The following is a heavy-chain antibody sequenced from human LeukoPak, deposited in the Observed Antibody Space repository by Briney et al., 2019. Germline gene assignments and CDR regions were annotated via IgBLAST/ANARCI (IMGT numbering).Heavy chain of an antibody. CDR3: AKDSSSSGWASTTDY. CDR2: ISSSGSGGNT. J-gene: IGHJ4*02. CDR1: GVTLSSYA. Sequence: GGSLRLSCAASGVTLSSYAMSWARQAPGKGLEWVSGISSSGSGGNTYYADSVKGRFTISRDSSKNTLFLHMNTLGAEDAAIYYCAKDSSSSGWASTTDYWGQGTLVTVSS. D-gene: IGHD6-19*01. V-gene: IGHV3-23*01.